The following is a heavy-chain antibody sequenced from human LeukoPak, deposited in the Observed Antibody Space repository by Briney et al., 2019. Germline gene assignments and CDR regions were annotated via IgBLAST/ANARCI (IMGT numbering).Heavy chain of an antibody. D-gene: IGHD2-21*02. V-gene: IGHV3-53*01. Sequence: PGGSLRLSCAASGFTVSSHYMSWVRQAPGKGLEWVSVIYSGGSTYYADSVKGRFTISRDNSKNTLYLQMNSLRAEDTAVYYCARDRYCGGDCYSDYWGQGTLVTVSS. CDR1: GFTVSSHY. J-gene: IGHJ4*02. CDR2: IYSGGST. CDR3: ARDRYCGGDCYSDY.